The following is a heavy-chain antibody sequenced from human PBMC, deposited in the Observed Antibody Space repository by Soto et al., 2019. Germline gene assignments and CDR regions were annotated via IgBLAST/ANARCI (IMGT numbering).Heavy chain of an antibody. CDR1: GGSFSGYY. CDR3: ARGGGYSYDY. V-gene: IGHV4-34*01. D-gene: IGHD5-18*01. J-gene: IGHJ4*02. Sequence: SETLSRTCAVYGGSFSGYYWSWIRQPPGKGLEWIGEINHSGSTNYNPSLKSRVTISVDTSKNQFSLKLSSVTAADTAVYYCARGGGYSYDYWGQGTLVTVSS. CDR2: INHSGST.